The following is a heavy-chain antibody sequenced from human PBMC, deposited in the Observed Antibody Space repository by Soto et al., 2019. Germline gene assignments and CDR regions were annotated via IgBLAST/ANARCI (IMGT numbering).Heavy chain of an antibody. J-gene: IGHJ4*02. CDR3: ARDSHVGSGWQLTADY. D-gene: IGHD6-19*01. V-gene: IGHV3-33*08. CDR2: IWYDGSNK. CDR1: GFTFSDYY. Sequence: GGSLRLSCAASGFTFSDYYMSWVRQAPGKGLEWVAVIWYDGSNKYYAESVKGRFTISRDNSKNTLYLQMNSLRAEDTAVYYCARDSHVGSGWQLTADYWGQGTLVTVSS.